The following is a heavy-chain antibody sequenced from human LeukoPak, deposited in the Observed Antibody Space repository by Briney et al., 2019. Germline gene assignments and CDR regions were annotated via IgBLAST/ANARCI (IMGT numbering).Heavy chain of an antibody. V-gene: IGHV3-15*01. CDR1: GFTFSNAW. Sequence: PGGSLRLSCAASGFTFSNAWMSWVRQAPGKGLEWVGRIKSKTDGGTTDYAAPVKGRFTISRDDSKNTLYLQMNSLITEDTGVYYCITDHKAAYYYYYYMDVWGKGTTVTVSS. J-gene: IGHJ6*03. CDR2: IKSKTDGGTT. D-gene: IGHD6-13*01. CDR3: ITDHKAAYYYYYYMDV.